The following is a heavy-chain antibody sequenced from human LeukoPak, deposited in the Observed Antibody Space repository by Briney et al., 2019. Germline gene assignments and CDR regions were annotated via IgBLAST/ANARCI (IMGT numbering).Heavy chain of an antibody. V-gene: IGHV3-48*03. D-gene: IGHD2-2*01. J-gene: IGHJ6*04. Sequence: GGSLRLSCAASGFTFSSYEMNWVRQAPGKGLEWVSYISSSGSTIYYADSVTGRFTISRDNAKNSLYLQMNSLRAEDTAVYYCARENWDIVAVPMDVWGKGTTVTVSS. CDR2: ISSSGSTI. CDR1: GFTFSSYE. CDR3: ARENWDIVAVPMDV.